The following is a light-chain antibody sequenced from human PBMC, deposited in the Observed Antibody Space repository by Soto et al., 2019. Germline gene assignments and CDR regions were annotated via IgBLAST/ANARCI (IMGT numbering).Light chain of an antibody. CDR2: GNN. CDR3: QSYDSSLSGGV. Sequence: QAVLTQPPSVSGAPGRRVTISCTGSSSNIGAGYDVHWYQQVPGTAPKLLIYGNNNRPSGVPDRFSGSKSDTSASLAITGLQAEDEADYYCQSYDSSLSGGVFGTGTKVTVL. CDR1: SSNIGAGYD. V-gene: IGLV1-40*01. J-gene: IGLJ1*01.